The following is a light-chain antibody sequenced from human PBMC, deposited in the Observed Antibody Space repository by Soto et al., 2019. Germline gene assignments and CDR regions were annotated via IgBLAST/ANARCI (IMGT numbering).Light chain of an antibody. CDR1: SSDVGGSNY. CDR2: DVS. V-gene: IGLV2-14*01. CDR3: SSYTSSSTLSVV. J-gene: IGLJ2*01. Sequence: QSALTQPASVSGSPGQSITISCTGTSSDVGGSNYVSWYQQHPGKAPKLMIYDVSNRPSGVSNRFSGSKSGNTASLTISGLQAEDEADYYCSSYTSSSTLSVVFGGGTQLTVL.